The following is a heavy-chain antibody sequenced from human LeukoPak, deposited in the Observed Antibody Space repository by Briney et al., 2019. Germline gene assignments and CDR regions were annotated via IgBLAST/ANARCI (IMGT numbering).Heavy chain of an antibody. CDR2: MYYSGST. D-gene: IGHD2-2*01. J-gene: IGHJ4*02. Sequence: SETLSLTCTVSGGSISSNTYCWGWIRQPPGQGLEWIGTMYYSGSTYYNPSLKSRVTVSVDKSKNQLSLKLSSVTAADTAVYYCARIMLGGYQLLGGRADYWGQGTLITVSS. CDR1: GGSISSNTYC. CDR3: ARIMLGGYQLLGGRADY. V-gene: IGHV4-39*07.